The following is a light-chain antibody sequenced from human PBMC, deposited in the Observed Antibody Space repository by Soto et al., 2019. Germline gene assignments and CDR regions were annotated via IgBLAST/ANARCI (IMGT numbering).Light chain of an antibody. CDR2: EVS. Sequence: QSALTQPASVSGSPGQSITISCTGTSSDVGGYNYVSWYQQHPGKAPKLMIYEVSNRPSGVSNRFSGSKSGNTASLTISGLEDEDAADYYCRSYTSSSTLVFGGGTKLTVL. V-gene: IGLV2-14*01. CDR1: SSDVGGYNY. J-gene: IGLJ2*01. CDR3: RSYTSSSTLV.